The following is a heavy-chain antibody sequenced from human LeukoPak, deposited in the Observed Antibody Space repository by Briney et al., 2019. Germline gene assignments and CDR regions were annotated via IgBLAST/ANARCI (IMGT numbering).Heavy chain of an antibody. D-gene: IGHD1-26*01. CDR1: GVSISSSSYY. CDR2: IYYSGST. J-gene: IGHJ4*02. CDR3: ARGLVGASKHFDY. V-gene: IGHV4-39*01. Sequence: SETLSLTCTVSGVSISSSSYYWGWIRQPPGKGLEWIGSIYYSGSTYYNPSLKSRVTISVDTSKNQFSLKLSSVTAADTAVYYCARGLVGASKHFDYWGQGTLVTVSS.